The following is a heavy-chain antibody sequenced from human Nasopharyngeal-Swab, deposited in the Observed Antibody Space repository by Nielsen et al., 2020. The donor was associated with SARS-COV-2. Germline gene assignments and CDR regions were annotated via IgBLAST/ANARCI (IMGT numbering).Heavy chain of an antibody. CDR2: IRSKANSYAT. CDR3: TSAYSSGWYR. CDR1: GFTFSGSA. Sequence: GESLKISCAASGFTFSGSAMHWVRQASGKGLEWVGRIRSKANSYATAYAASVKGRFTFSRDDSKNTAYLQMNSLKTEDTAVYYCTSAYSSGWYRWGQGTLVTVSS. D-gene: IGHD6-19*01. J-gene: IGHJ4*02. V-gene: IGHV3-73*01.